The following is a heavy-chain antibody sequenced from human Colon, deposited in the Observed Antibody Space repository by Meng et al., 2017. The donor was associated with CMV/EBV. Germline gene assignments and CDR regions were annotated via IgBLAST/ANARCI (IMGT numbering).Heavy chain of an antibody. CDR2: IKQDGSEK. Sequence: GESLKISCAASGFMFISYGMHWVRQAPGKGLEWVANIKQDGSEKYYVDSVKGRFTISRDNAKNSLYLQMNSLRAEDTAVYYCARDGTVYYYGMDVWGQGTTVTVSS. J-gene: IGHJ6*02. V-gene: IGHV3-7*01. CDR3: ARDGTVYYYGMDV. D-gene: IGHD1-1*01. CDR1: GFMFISYG.